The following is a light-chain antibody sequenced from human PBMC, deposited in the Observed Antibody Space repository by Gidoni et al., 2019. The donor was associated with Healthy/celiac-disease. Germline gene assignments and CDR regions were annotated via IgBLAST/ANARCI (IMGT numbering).Light chain of an antibody. CDR3: QQYDNLPIT. CDR2: DAS. J-gene: IGKJ5*01. Sequence: DIQMTQSPSSLSASVGDRVTITCQVSQDISNYLNWYQQKPGKAPKLLIYDASNLETGVPSRFSGSGSGTDFTFTISSLQPEDIATYYCQQYDNLPITFGQXTRLEIK. CDR1: QDISNY. V-gene: IGKV1-33*01.